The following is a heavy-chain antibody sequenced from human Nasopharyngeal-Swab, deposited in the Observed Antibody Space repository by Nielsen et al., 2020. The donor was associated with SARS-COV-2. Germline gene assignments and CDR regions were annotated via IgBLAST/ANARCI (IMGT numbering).Heavy chain of an antibody. J-gene: IGHJ6*02. CDR3: ARAHYGGTYYYYYGMDV. CDR1: GFTFSSYS. CDR2: ISSSSSYI. D-gene: IGHD4-23*01. V-gene: IGHV3-21*01. Sequence: GESLKISCAASGFTFSSYSMNWVRQAPGKGLEWVSSISSSSSYIYYADSVKGRFTISRDNAKNSLYLQMNSLRAGDTAVYYCARAHYGGTYYYYYGMDVWGQGTTVTVSS.